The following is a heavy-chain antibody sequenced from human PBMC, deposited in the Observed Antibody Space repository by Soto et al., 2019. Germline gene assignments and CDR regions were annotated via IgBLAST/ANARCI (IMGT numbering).Heavy chain of an antibody. CDR3: ARGYSSGWYLNWFDP. J-gene: IGHJ5*02. D-gene: IGHD6-19*01. CDR2: IYHSGST. V-gene: IGHV4-38-2*01. CDR1: GYSISSGYY. Sequence: SETLSLTCAVSGYSISSGYYWGWILQPPWKGLEWIGSIYHSGSTYYNPSLKSRVTISVDTSKNQFSLKLSSVTSADTAVYYCARGYSSGWYLNWFDPWGQGTLVTVSS.